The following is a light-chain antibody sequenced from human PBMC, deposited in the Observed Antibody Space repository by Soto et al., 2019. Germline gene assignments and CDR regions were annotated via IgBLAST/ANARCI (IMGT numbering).Light chain of an antibody. CDR3: TSYAGSNSVV. J-gene: IGLJ2*01. CDR2: EVS. CDR1: RSDVGGYNY. Sequence: QSVLTQPPSASGSPGQSVTISCTGTRSDVGGYNYVSWYQHHPGKAPKLMIYEVSKRPSGVPDRFSGSKSGNTASLTVSGLQAEDEADYYCTSYAGSNSVVFGGGTQLTVL. V-gene: IGLV2-8*01.